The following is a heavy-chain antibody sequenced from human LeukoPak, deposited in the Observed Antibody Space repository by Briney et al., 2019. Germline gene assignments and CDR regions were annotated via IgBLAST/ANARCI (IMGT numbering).Heavy chain of an antibody. CDR1: GFTFSNYA. D-gene: IGHD3-9*01. CDR3: AKWGDYDVLTGYYVSDY. CDR2: ITGSGSGI. Sequence: GGSLRLSCAASGFTFSNYAMSWVRQAPGKGLEWVTAITGSGSGIYYADSMKSRFTISRDNSKNTLYLQINSLRAEDTAVYYCAKWGDYDVLTGYYVSDYWGQGTLVTVSS. J-gene: IGHJ4*02. V-gene: IGHV3-23*01.